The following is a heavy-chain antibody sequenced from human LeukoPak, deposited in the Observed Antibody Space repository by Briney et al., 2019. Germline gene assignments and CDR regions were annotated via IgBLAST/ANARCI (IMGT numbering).Heavy chain of an antibody. CDR1: GFTFSNYW. D-gene: IGHD5-24*01. CDR3: AVEMATIMD. J-gene: IGHJ4*02. Sequence: PGGSLRLSCAASGFTFSNYWMSWVRQAPGKGLEWVANIKHDGSEKHYVDSVKGRFTISRDNAKNSLYLQMNSLRAEDTAVYYCAVEMATIMDWGQGTLVTVSS. CDR2: IKHDGSEK. V-gene: IGHV3-7*03.